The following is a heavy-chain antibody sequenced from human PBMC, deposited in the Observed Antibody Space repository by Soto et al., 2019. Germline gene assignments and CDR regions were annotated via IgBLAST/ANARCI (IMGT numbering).Heavy chain of an antibody. CDR3: ARGSSSSYAYCDY. CDR2: ISSSSSYT. V-gene: IGHV3-11*06. D-gene: IGHD6-6*01. J-gene: IGHJ4*02. Sequence: QVQLVESGGGLVKPGGSLRLSCAASGFTFSDYYMSWIRQAPGKGLEWVSYISSSSSYTNYADSVKGRFTISRDNAKNSLYLQMNSLRAEDTAVYYCARGSSSSYAYCDYWGQGTLVTVSS. CDR1: GFTFSDYY.